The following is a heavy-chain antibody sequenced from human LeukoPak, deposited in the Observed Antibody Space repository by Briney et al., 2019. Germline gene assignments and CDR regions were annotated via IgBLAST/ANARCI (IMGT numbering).Heavy chain of an antibody. CDR3: ARDRSVSGYYYGMDV. D-gene: IGHD3-10*01. V-gene: IGHV4-30-4*01. Sequence: PSETLSLTCTVSGGSISSGDYYWSWIRQPPGKGLEWIGYIYYSGSTYYNPSLKSRVTISVDTSKNQFSLKLSSVTAADTAVYYCARDRSVSGYYYGMDVWAKGPRSPSPQ. J-gene: IGHJ6*04. CDR1: GGSISSGDYY. CDR2: IYYSGST.